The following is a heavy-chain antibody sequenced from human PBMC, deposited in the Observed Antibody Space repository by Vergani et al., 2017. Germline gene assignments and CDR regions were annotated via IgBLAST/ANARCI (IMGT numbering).Heavy chain of an antibody. CDR3: ARQMYGDYGGMGAFDI. V-gene: IGHV1-8*03. CDR2: MNPNSGNT. Sequence: QVQLVQSGAEVKKPGASVTVSCKASGYTFTSFDINWVRQATGQGLEWMGWMNPNSGNTGYAQKFQGRVTITRNTTKSTAYMELISLLSEDTAVYYCARQMYGDYGGMGAFDIWGQGRMVTVSS. CDR1: GYTFTSFD. J-gene: IGHJ3*02. D-gene: IGHD4-17*01.